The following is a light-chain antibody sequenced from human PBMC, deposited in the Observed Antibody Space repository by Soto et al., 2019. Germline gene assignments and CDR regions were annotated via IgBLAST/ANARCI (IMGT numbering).Light chain of an antibody. J-gene: IGLJ1*01. V-gene: IGLV3-21*02. CDR2: DDS. CDR3: CSYAGTYSYV. Sequence: SYELTQPPSVSVAPGQTAEISCGGDNIESTGVHWYQQKPGQAPVLVVYDDSDRPSEIPERFSGSNSGNTATLTISGLQAEDEADYYCCSYAGTYSYVFGTGTKVTV. CDR1: NIESTG.